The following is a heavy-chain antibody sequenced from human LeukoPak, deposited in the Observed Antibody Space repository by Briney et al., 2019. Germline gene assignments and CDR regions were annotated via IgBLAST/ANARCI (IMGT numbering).Heavy chain of an antibody. CDR1: GYTFSSYA. CDR2: IIPIFGTA. J-gene: IGHJ6*03. D-gene: IGHD5-18*01. V-gene: IGHV1-69*13. CDR3: RADTAMVNYYYYMDV. Sequence: SVKVSCKASGYTFSSYATSWVRQAPGQGLEWMGGIIPIFGTANYAQKFQGRVTITADESTSTAYMELSSLRSEDTAVYYCRADTAMVNYYYYMDVWGKGTTVTVSS.